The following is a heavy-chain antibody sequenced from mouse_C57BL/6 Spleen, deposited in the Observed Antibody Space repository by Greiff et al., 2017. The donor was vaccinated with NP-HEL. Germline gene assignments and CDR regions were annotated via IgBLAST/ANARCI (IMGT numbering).Heavy chain of an antibody. CDR3: ARSHYYGSNWYFDV. D-gene: IGHD1-1*01. J-gene: IGHJ1*03. CDR2: IDPSDSYT. CDR1: GYTFTSYW. Sequence: QVQLQQPGAELVMPGASVKLSCKASGYTFTSYWMHWVKQRPGQGLEWIGEIDPSDSYTNYNQKFKGKSTLTVDKSSSTAYMQLSSLTSEDSAVYYCARSHYYGSNWYFDVWGTGTTVTVSS. V-gene: IGHV1-69*01.